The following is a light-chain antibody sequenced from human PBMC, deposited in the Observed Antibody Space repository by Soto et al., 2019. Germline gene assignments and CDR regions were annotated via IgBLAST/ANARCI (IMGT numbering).Light chain of an antibody. J-gene: IGKJ1*01. CDR1: QTISSW. CDR2: EVS. Sequence: IEVTQSPSSLAASLGDSVTITCRASQTISSWLAWYQQKPGKAPNLLIYEVSTLHSGVPSRFSGSGSGTEFTLTISSLQPDDFATYYCQHYNSYSEAFGQGTKVDIK. V-gene: IGKV1-5*03. CDR3: QHYNSYSEA.